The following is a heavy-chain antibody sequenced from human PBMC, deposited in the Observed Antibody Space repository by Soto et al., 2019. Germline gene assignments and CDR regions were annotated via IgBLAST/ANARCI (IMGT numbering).Heavy chain of an antibody. Sequence: QVQLVESGGGLVKPGGSLRLSCAASGFTFSDYYMSWIRQAPGKGLEWVSYISSSSSYTNYAHSVKGRFTISRDNTKNSLYLQMNSLRAEDTAVYYCARSGYCSGGSGYSANYYWGQGTLVTVSS. J-gene: IGHJ4*02. CDR1: GFTFSDYY. CDR3: ARSGYCSGGSGYSANYY. CDR2: ISSSSSYT. D-gene: IGHD2-15*01. V-gene: IGHV3-11*06.